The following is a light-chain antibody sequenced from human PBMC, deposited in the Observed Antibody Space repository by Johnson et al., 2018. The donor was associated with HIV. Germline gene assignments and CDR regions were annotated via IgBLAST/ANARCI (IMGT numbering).Light chain of an antibody. V-gene: IGLV1-51*02. J-gene: IGLJ1*01. CDR2: ENN. CDR1: SSDMGNYA. Sequence: QSVLTQPPSVSAAPGQKVTISCSGSSSDMGNYAVSWYQQLPGTAPKLLIYENNKRPSGIPDRFSGSKSGTSATLDITGLQTGDEADYYCGTWDSSLGAWVFGTGTKVTVL. CDR3: GTWDSSLGAWV.